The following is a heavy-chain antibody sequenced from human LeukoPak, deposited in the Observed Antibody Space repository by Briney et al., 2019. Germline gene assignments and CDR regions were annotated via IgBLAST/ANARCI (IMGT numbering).Heavy chain of an antibody. V-gene: IGHV3-21*01. CDR3: ARLLYNFGAYMDV. J-gene: IGHJ6*03. CDR2: ISSSSSNI. CDR1: GFTFSSYS. D-gene: IGHD3-3*01. Sequence: PGGSLRLSCAAPGFTFSSYSMNWLRQAPGKGLEWVSSISSSSSNIYYADSVKGRFTISRDNAKNSLHLQMSSLRAEDTAVYYCARLLYNFGAYMDVWGKGTTVTVSS.